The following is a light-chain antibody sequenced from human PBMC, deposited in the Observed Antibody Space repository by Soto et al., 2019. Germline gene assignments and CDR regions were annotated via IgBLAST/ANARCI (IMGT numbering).Light chain of an antibody. Sequence: QSVLTQPHSVSGAPGQRVTISCTGSSSNIGTGYDVHWYQQFPGAAPKLLIYGNINRPSGVPDRFSGSTSGTSASLAITGLQAEDEADYYCQSYDSSLVFGGGTKLTVL. V-gene: IGLV1-40*01. CDR2: GNI. J-gene: IGLJ2*01. CDR1: SSNIGTGYD. CDR3: QSYDSSLV.